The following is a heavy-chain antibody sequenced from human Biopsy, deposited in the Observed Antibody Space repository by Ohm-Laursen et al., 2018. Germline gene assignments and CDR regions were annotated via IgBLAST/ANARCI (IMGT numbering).Heavy chain of an antibody. CDR2: INPGGNST. J-gene: IGHJ4*02. V-gene: IGHV1-46*01. CDR3: VLASFDY. Sequence: LVKVSCKASGYTFTSYDISWVRQAPGQGLEWMGIINPGGNSTAYTQNFQGRVTMTWDTSTTTVYMELSSLRSEDTAVYYCVLASFDYWGQGTLVTVPS. CDR1: GYTFTSYD.